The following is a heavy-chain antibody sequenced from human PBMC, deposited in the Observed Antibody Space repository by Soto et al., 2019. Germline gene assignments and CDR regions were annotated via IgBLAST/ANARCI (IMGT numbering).Heavy chain of an antibody. CDR2: ISASTLTT. V-gene: IGHV3-48*02. CDR1: GFPFSTYS. CDR3: ARAPQLVATSATGFDS. J-gene: IGHJ4*02. D-gene: IGHD2-2*01. Sequence: EVELVESGGGLVQPGGSLRLSCAASGFPFSTYSMSWVRQAPGKGLEWISYISASTLTTFYADSVKGRFTNSRDTAQNSVYLPMNRLKNGDHGVYYWARAPQLVATSATGFDSWGQGTLVTVSS.